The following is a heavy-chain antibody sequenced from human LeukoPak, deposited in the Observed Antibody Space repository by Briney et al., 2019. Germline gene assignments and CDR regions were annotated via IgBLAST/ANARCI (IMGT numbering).Heavy chain of an antibody. Sequence: GGSLRLSCAASGFTFSSYSMTWVRQAPGKGLEWISYISSSSSTIDYADSVKGRFTISRDNAKNSLYLQMNSLRAEDTAVYYCARDPRSSTSYQYYYMDVWGKGTMVTVSS. CDR1: GFTFSSYS. CDR3: ARDPRSSTSYQYYYMDV. D-gene: IGHD2-2*01. CDR2: ISSSSSTI. J-gene: IGHJ6*03. V-gene: IGHV3-48*01.